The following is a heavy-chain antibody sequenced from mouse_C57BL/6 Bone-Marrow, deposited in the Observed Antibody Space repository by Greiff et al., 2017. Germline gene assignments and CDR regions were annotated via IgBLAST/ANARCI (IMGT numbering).Heavy chain of an antibody. CDR3: TRDERGISYWYFDV. CDR2: ISSGGDYI. D-gene: IGHD1-1*01. V-gene: IGHV5-9-1*02. J-gene: IGHJ1*03. CDR1: GFTFSSYA. Sequence: EVQGVESGEGLVKPGGSLRLSCAASGFTFSSYAMSWVRQTPEKRLEWVAYISSGGDYIYYADTVKGRFTISRDNARNTLYLQMSSLKSEDTAMYYCTRDERGISYWYFDVCATGTTVTVSS.